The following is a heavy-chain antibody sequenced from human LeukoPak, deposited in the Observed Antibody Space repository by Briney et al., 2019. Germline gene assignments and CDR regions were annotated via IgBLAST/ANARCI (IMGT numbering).Heavy chain of an antibody. Sequence: PSETLSLTCAVYGGSFSGYYWSWIRQPPGKGLEWIGEINHSGSTNYNPSLKSRVTISVDTTKNQFSLKLSSVTAADTAVYYCARGPYSSGWYYYYYYGMDVWGQGTTVTVSS. D-gene: IGHD6-19*01. CDR3: ARGPYSSGWYYYYYYGMDV. CDR1: GGSFSGYY. J-gene: IGHJ6*02. V-gene: IGHV4-34*01. CDR2: INHSGST.